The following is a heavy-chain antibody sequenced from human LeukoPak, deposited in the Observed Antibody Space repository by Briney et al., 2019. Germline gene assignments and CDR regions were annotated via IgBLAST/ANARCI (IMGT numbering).Heavy chain of an antibody. V-gene: IGHV3-23*01. CDR3: AREEDGDYYFDY. J-gene: IGHJ4*02. CDR1: GFTFSTYA. D-gene: IGHD4-17*01. Sequence: GGSLRLSCVASGFTFSTYAMTWVRQAPGKGLEWVSVISGSGRSGTNYADSVKGRFTISRDNSKNTVYLQMNSLRAEDTAVYYCAREEDGDYYFDYWGQGTLVTVSS. CDR2: ISGSGRSGT.